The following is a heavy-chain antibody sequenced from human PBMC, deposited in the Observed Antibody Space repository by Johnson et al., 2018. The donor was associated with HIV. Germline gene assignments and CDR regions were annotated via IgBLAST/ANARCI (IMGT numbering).Heavy chain of an antibody. J-gene: IGHJ3*02. D-gene: IGHD3-3*01. V-gene: IGHV3-33*08. CDR2: IWYDGSNK. Sequence: QVQLVESGGGVVQPGRSLRLSCAASGFTFSSYGMHWVRQAPGKGLEWVAVIWYDGSNKYYAESVKGRFTISRDNSKNTLYLQMNSLRAEDTAVYYCARWSLSNAFDIWGQGTMVIVSS. CDR3: ARWSLSNAFDI. CDR1: GFTFSSYG.